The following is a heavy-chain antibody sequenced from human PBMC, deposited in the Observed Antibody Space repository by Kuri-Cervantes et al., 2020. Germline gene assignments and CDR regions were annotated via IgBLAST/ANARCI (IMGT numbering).Heavy chain of an antibody. Sequence: GESLKISCAASGFTFDDYGMSWVRQAPGKGLEWVSGINWNGGSTGYADSVKGRFTISRDNAKNSVYLQMNSLRAEDTAVYYCARDTMGAGGYWGQGTLVTVSS. CDR2: INWNGGST. CDR1: GFTFDDYG. CDR3: ARDTMGAGGY. D-gene: IGHD1-26*01. V-gene: IGHV3-20*04. J-gene: IGHJ4*02.